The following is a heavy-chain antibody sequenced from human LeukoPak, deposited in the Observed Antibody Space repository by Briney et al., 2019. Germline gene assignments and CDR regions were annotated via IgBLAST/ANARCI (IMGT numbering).Heavy chain of an antibody. J-gene: IGHJ3*02. CDR3: AREGFWSGYYTGMGAFDI. V-gene: IGHV1-18*01. Sequence: ASVKVSCKASGYTFTSYGISWVRQAPGQGLEWMGWISAYNGNTNYAQKLQGRVTMTTDTSTSTAYMELRRLRSDDTAVYYCAREGFWSGYYTGMGAFDIWGQGTMVTVSS. D-gene: IGHD3-3*01. CDR1: GYTFTSYG. CDR2: ISAYNGNT.